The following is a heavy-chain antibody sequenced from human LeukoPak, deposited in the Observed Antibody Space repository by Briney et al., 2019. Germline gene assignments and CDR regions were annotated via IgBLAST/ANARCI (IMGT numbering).Heavy chain of an antibody. J-gene: IGHJ6*03. Sequence: PGGSLRLSCAASGFTVSSNYMSWVRQAPGKGLEWVSVIYSGGSTYYADSVKGRFTISRDNSKNTLYLQMNSLRAEDTAVYYCATHRQTRWFGELLWEGYYYYMDVWGKGTTVTISS. D-gene: IGHD3-10*01. CDR3: ATHRQTRWFGELLWEGYYYYMDV. CDR2: IYSGGST. CDR1: GFTVSSNY. V-gene: IGHV3-66*01.